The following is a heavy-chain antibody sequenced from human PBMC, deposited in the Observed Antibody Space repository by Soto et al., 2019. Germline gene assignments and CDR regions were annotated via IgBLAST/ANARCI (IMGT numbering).Heavy chain of an antibody. J-gene: IGHJ5*02. D-gene: IGHD3-22*01. CDR2: IYYSGST. Sequence: PSETLSLTCTVSGGSISSGGYYWSWIRQHPGKGLEWIGYIYYSGSTYYNPSLKSRVTISVDTSKNQFSLKLSSVTAADTAVYYCAREGYDSSGYYHYNWFDPWGQGTLVTVPQ. V-gene: IGHV4-30-4*08. CDR3: AREGYDSSGYYHYNWFDP. CDR1: GGSISSGGYY.